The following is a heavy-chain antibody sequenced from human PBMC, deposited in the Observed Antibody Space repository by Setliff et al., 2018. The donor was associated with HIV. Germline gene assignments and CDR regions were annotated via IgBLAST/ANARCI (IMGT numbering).Heavy chain of an antibody. CDR3: TTEKRGSGAYNFDH. CDR1: GFTFHNVW. V-gene: IGHV3-15*01. J-gene: IGHJ4*02. CDR2: IKSRTDGGTT. D-gene: IGHD5-12*01. Sequence: KPGGSLRLSCAASGFTFHNVWMHWVRQAPGKGLEWVGRIKSRTDGGTTDYSAPVKGRFTISRDDSKNTLYLVMNGLKTEDTALYYCTTEKRGSGAYNFDHWGQGTLVTVSS.